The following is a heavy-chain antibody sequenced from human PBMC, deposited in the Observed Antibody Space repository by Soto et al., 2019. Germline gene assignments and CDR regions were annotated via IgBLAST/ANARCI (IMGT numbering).Heavy chain of an antibody. D-gene: IGHD3-10*01. Sequence: QVQLVQSGAEVKKPGASVKVSCKASGYTFTSYDINWVRQATGQGLEWMGWMNPNSGNTGYAQKFQGRATMTRNTSIRTDYMELSSLRSEDTDVYYCASSYYYGSGCDWFDPWGQGTLVTVSS. V-gene: IGHV1-8*02. CDR2: MNPNSGNT. CDR3: ASSYYYGSGCDWFDP. CDR1: GYTFTSYD. J-gene: IGHJ5*02.